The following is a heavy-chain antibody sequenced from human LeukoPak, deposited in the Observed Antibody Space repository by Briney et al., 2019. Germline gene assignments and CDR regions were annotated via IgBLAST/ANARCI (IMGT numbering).Heavy chain of an antibody. J-gene: IGHJ4*02. CDR1: GGSISSYY. CDR3: ARSPPGWYYDNSGQYYFDT. CDR2: IYYSGST. D-gene: IGHD3-22*01. V-gene: IGHV4-59*08. Sequence: KPSETLSLTCTVSGGSISSYYWSWIRQPPGKGLEWIGYIYYSGSTNYNPSLKSRVTISVDTSKTHFSLTLSSLTAADTAVYYCARSPPGWYYDNSGQYYFDTWGQGALVTVSS.